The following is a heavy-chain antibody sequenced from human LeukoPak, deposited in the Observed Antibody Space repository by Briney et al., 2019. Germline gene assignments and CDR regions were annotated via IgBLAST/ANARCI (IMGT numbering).Heavy chain of an antibody. CDR3: ARSTGSQLLWFGEFDY. J-gene: IGHJ4*02. CDR1: GGSVSSGSYC. V-gene: IGHV4-61*01. D-gene: IGHD3-10*01. CDR2: IYYSGST. Sequence: SETLSLTCTVSGGSVSSGSYCWSWIRQPPGKGLEWIGYIYYSGSTNYNPSLKSRVTISVDTSKNQFSLKLSSVTAADTAVYYCARSTGSQLLWFGEFDYWGQGTLVTVSS.